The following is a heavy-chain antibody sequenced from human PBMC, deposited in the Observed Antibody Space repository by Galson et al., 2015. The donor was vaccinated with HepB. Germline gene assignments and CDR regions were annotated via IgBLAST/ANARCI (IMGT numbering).Heavy chain of an antibody. D-gene: IGHD3-22*01. V-gene: IGHV3-7*01. CDR1: GFPFSSYW. CDR3: ASALTYYYDSSGYYFDY. Sequence: SLRLSCAASGFPFSSYWMSWVRQAPGKGLEWVANIKQDGSEKYYVDSVKGRFTISRDNAKNSLYLQMNSLRAEDTAVYYCASALTYYYDSSGYYFDYWGQGTLVTVSS. J-gene: IGHJ4*02. CDR2: IKQDGSEK.